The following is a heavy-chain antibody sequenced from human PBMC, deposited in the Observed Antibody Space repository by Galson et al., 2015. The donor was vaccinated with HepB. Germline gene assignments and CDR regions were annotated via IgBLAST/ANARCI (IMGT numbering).Heavy chain of an antibody. V-gene: IGHV3-21*01. CDR3: ASEIGSAAVDY. Sequence: SLRLSCAASGFTFSTYSMNWVRQAPGKGLEWLSSISSSSSYIYYADSVRGRFTISRDNAQNSLFLQMNSLRAEDTAVYYCASEIGSAAVDYWGQGTLVTVSS. CDR2: ISSSSSYI. J-gene: IGHJ4*02. CDR1: GFTFSTYS. D-gene: IGHD6-25*01.